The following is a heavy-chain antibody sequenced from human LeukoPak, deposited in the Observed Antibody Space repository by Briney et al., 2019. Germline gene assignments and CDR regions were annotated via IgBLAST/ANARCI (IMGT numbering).Heavy chain of an antibody. CDR3: AMVVNRWKDLNY. J-gene: IGHJ4*02. CDR1: GPAFRDNG. D-gene: IGHD1-1*01. V-gene: IGHV3-30*02. CDR2: IRGDTSGE. Sequence: PGGALRLSCRTSGPAFRDNGIHWVGQAPGKGLEWVSFIRGDTSGEYYADSVKGRFVISRDDSKGSAYLHLNSLTTEDTAVYNCAMVVNRWKDLNYWGRGTLVTVSS.